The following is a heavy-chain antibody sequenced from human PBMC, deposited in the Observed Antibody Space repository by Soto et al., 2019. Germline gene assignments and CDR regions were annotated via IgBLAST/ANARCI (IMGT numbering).Heavy chain of an antibody. Sequence: DSGPTLVNPTQTLTLTCAFSGFSLSTPGMRVSWIRQPPGKALEWLARIDWDDDTFYSPSLKTRLTISKDTSKNQVVLTVANMDPTDTAIYYCGRVWIADSFDYWGQGALVTVSS. CDR3: GRVWIADSFDY. D-gene: IGHD2-21*01. CDR1: GFSLSTPGMR. V-gene: IGHV2-70*04. CDR2: IDWDDDT. J-gene: IGHJ4*02.